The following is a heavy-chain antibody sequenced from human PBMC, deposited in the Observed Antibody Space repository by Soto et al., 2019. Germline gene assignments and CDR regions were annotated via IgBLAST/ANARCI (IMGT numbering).Heavy chain of an antibody. D-gene: IGHD6-19*01. V-gene: IGHV3-20*04. CDR1: GFSFDDYG. J-gene: IGHJ1*01. Sequence: GGSLRLSCAASGFSFDDYGMNWVRQAPGKGLEWVSGINWNGDSTYYADSVKGRFTISRDNSKKTVYLQMNSLRAEDTAVYYCAKGVPGIAVAGTGYFQHWGQGTLVPVSS. CDR3: AKGVPGIAVAGTGYFQH. CDR2: INWNGDST.